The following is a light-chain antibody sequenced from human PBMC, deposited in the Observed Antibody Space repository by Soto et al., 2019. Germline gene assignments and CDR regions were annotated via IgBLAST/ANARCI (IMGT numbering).Light chain of an antibody. J-gene: IGKJ4*01. Sequence: AIRMTQSPSSLSASTGDRVTITCRASQGISSYLAWYQQKPGKAPKLLIYAASSLQSGVPSRFSGSGSGTDFTLTISSLQPEDFATYYCQQSYSTPRLTFGGGTKVDIK. CDR2: AAS. CDR3: QQSYSTPRLT. CDR1: QGISSY. V-gene: IGKV1-8*01.